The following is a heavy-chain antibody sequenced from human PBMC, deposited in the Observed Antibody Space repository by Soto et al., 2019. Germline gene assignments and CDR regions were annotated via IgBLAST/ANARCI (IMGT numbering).Heavy chain of an antibody. D-gene: IGHD3-16*01. Sequence: QVQLVQSGAEVKKPGASVKVSCKASGYTFTSYGISWVRQAPGQGLEWMGWISAYNGNTNYAQKFQGRVTITADESTSTAYMELSSLRSEDTAVYYCARRRGGLGGGYPRWSYYYGMDVWGQGTTVTVSS. V-gene: IGHV1-18*04. CDR2: ISAYNGNT. CDR1: GYTFTSYG. J-gene: IGHJ6*02. CDR3: ARRRGGLGGGYPRWSYYYGMDV.